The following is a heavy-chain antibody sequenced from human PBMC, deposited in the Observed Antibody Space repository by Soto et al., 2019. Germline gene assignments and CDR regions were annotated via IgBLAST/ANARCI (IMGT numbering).Heavy chain of an antibody. CDR1: GFTFSSYS. CDR3: SRENYGDYLNWFDP. D-gene: IGHD4-17*01. V-gene: IGHV3-48*02. Sequence: EVQLVESGGGLVQPGGSLRLSCAASGFTFSSYSMNWVRQAPGKGLEWVSYISSSSSTIYYADSVKGRFTISGDNAKNSLYLQMNSLRDEDTAVYYCSRENYGDYLNWFDPSGQGTLVTVSS. CDR2: ISSSSSTI. J-gene: IGHJ5*02.